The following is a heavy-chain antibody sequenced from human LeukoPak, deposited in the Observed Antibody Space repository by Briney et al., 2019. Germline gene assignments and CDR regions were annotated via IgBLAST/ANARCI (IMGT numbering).Heavy chain of an antibody. CDR1: GFTFSNYA. V-gene: IGHV3-23*01. CDR3: AKRRTTVITMDYFDY. Sequence: GGSLRLSCAASGFTFSNYAMSWVRQAPGKGLGWVSGISGGAGTPYYADSVKGRFTISRDNSKSTLYLQMSSLRAEDTAVYYCAKRRTTVITMDYFDYWGQGTLVTVSS. CDR2: ISGGAGTP. J-gene: IGHJ4*02. D-gene: IGHD4-17*01.